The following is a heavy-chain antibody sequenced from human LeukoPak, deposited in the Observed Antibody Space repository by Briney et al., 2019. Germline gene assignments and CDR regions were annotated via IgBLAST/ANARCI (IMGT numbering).Heavy chain of an antibody. CDR1: GYTFTSYG. Sequence: ASVTVSCKASGYTFTSYGISWVRQAPAQGLEWMGWSSAYNGNTNYAQKLQGRVTMTTDTSTSTAHMELRSLRSDDTAVYYCARDSEGCDPWGQRTLVTVSS. D-gene: IGHD1-26*01. V-gene: IGHV1-18*01. CDR3: ARDSEGCDP. CDR2: SSAYNGNT. J-gene: IGHJ5*02.